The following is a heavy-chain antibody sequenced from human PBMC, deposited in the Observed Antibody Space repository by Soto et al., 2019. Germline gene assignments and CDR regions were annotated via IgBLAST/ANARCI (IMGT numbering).Heavy chain of an antibody. CDR2: TYYRSKWST. J-gene: IGHJ4*02. V-gene: IGHV6-1*01. CDR1: GDSVSSKDAA. D-gene: IGHD1-26*01. CDR3: ARALAGSYDC. Sequence: PSQTLSLTCVISGDSVSSKDAAWNWIRQSPSRGLEWLGRTYYRSKWSTDYAVSLKGRITVKPDTSKNQFSLQLNSVTPEDTAVHYCARALAGSYDCWGQGTLVTVSS.